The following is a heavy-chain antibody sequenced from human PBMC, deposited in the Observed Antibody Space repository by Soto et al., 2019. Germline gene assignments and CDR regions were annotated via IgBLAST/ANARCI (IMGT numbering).Heavy chain of an antibody. Sequence: GGSLRLSGAASGFTFSNYWITWVRQTQGKGLEWVANIIKDGSEKSYVDSVKGRFTISRDNAKNSLYLEMNSLRVEDTAVYYCVRDWGGLGYCGQGTLVTFSS. CDR1: GFTFSNYW. CDR2: IIKDGSEK. J-gene: IGHJ4*02. CDR3: VRDWGGLGY. V-gene: IGHV3-7*03. D-gene: IGHD3-10*01.